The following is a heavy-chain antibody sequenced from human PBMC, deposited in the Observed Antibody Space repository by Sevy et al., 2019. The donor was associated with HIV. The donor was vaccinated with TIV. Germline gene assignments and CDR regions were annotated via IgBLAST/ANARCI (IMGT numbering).Heavy chain of an antibody. V-gene: IGHV4-61*02. CDR2: IYTSGST. CDR3: ARDSSYYGSGEWGDAFDI. J-gene: IGHJ3*02. D-gene: IGHD3-10*01. CDR1: GGSISSGSYY. Sequence: SETLSLTCTVSGGSISSGSYYWTWIRQPAGKGLEWIGRIYTSGSTNYNPSLKSRVTISVDTSKNQLSLKLTSVTAADTAVYYCARDSSYYGSGEWGDAFDIWGQGTMVTVSS.